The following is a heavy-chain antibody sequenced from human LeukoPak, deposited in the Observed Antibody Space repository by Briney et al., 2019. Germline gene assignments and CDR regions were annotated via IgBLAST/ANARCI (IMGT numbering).Heavy chain of an antibody. CDR1: GGSISSGGYY. V-gene: IGHV4-31*03. CDR3: ASQRRNIAAAAPGYFDY. CDR2: IYYSGST. J-gene: IGHJ4*02. D-gene: IGHD6-13*01. Sequence: SETLSLTCTVSGGSISSGGYYWSWIRQHPGKGLEWIGYIYYSGSTYYNPSLKSRVTISVDTSKNQFSLKLSSVTAADTAVYYCASQRRNIAAAAPGYFDYWGQGTLVTVSS.